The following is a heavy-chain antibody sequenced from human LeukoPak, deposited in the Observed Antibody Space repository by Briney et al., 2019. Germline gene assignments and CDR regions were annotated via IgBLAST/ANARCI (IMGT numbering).Heavy chain of an antibody. D-gene: IGHD3-22*01. V-gene: IGHV1-2*02. CDR2: INPNSGGT. CDR1: GYTFIGYY. J-gene: IGHJ4*02. Sequence: ASVKVSCKASGYTFIGYYMHWVRQAPGQGLEWMGWINPNSGGTNYAQKFQGRVTMTRDTSINTTYIDLNRLRSDDTAAYYCARGSDYDRSGTPRYWGQGTLVTVSS. CDR3: ARGSDYDRSGTPRY.